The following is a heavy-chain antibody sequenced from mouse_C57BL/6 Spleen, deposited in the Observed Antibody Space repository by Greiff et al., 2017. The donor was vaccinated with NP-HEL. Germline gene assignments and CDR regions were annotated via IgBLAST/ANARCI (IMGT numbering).Heavy chain of an antibody. CDR3: TGEFAY. CDR1: GYTFTDYE. J-gene: IGHJ3*01. Sequence: QVQLQQSGAELVRPGASVTLSCKASGYTFTDYEMHWVKQTPVHGLEWIGAIDPETGGTAYNQKFKGKARLTADKASSTAYMELRSLTSEDSAVYYCTGEFAYWGQGTLVTVSA. CDR2: IDPETGGT. V-gene: IGHV1-15*01.